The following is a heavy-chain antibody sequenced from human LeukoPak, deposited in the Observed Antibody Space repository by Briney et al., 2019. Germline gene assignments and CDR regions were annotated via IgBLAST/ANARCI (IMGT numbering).Heavy chain of an antibody. D-gene: IGHD4-17*01. CDR2: INGDESVT. CDR1: GFTFSTYW. CDR3: ARDLATVTALDS. Sequence: GESLRLSCVTSGFTFSTYWMHWVRQVPGKGLVWVSRINGDESVTTYADSVKGRFTISRDDAKNTLYLQMNSLRAEDTAVYYCARDLATVTALDSWGQGTLVTVSS. V-gene: IGHV3-74*03. J-gene: IGHJ4*02.